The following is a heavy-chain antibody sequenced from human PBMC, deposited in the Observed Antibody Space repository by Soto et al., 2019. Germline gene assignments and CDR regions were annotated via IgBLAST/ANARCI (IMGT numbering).Heavy chain of an antibody. D-gene: IGHD2-21*01. CDR3: AKDRGGGAVVPDY. J-gene: IGHJ4*02. CDR2: IWYDGSHE. Sequence: QVHLVESGGGVVQPGRSLRLSCAASGFSFSSYGIHWVRQAPGKGLEWVAVIWYDGSHEYYADSVKGRFSISRDNSKRTGYLKMNSLGAEDTGVYYWAKDRGGGAVVPDYWGQGTLVTVSS. V-gene: IGHV3-33*06. CDR1: GFSFSSYG.